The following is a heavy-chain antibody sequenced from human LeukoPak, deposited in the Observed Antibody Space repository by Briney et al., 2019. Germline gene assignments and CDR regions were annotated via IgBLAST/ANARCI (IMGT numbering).Heavy chain of an antibody. CDR2: IRYDGSNK. V-gene: IGHV3-30*02. CDR1: GFTFSSYG. D-gene: IGHD4-17*01. J-gene: IGHJ3*02. CDR3: ARQDYGDYFYAFDI. Sequence: GGSLRLSCAASGFTFSSYGMHWVRQAPGKGLEWVAFIRYDGSNKYYADSVKGRFTISRDNSKNTLYLQMNSLRAEDTAVYYCARQDYGDYFYAFDIWGQGTMVTVSS.